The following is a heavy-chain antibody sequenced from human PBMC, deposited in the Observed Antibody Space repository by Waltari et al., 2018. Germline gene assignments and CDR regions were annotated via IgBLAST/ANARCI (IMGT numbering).Heavy chain of an antibody. D-gene: IGHD6-13*01. CDR1: GGSFSGYY. J-gene: IGHJ5*02. CDR3: ARFDSSSWYFWWFDP. Sequence: QVQLQQWGAGLLKPSETLSLTCAVYGGSFSGYYWSWIRQPPGKGLEWIGEINHSGSTNYNPSLKSRVTISVDTSKNQFSLKLSSVTAADTAVYYCARFDSSSWYFWWFDPWGQGTLVTVSS. CDR2: INHSGST. V-gene: IGHV4-34*01.